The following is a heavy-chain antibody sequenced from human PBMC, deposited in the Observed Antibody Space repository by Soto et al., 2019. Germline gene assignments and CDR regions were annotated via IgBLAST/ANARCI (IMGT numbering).Heavy chain of an antibody. V-gene: IGHV4-61*08. CDR3: ASMGYHYGSGSYPLDN. Sequence: SETLSLTCTVSGGSISSGGYYWSWIRQHPGKGLEWIGFMYNSGSTHYNPSLKSRVTISLDTSKNQFSLNLRSVTAADTAVYYCASMGYHYGSGSYPLDNWGQGTLVTVSS. CDR1: GGSISSGGYY. D-gene: IGHD3-10*01. CDR2: MYNSGST. J-gene: IGHJ4*02.